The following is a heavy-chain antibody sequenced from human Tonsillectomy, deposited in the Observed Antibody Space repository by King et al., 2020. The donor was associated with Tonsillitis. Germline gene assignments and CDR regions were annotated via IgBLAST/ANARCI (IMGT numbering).Heavy chain of an antibody. CDR1: GFSLSTSGVS. Sequence: TLKESGPTLVKPTQTLTLTCTVSGFSLSTSGVSVGWIRQPPGKALEWLALIYWADDQRYSPSLKNRLTITKDTSKNHVVLTMTNMDPLDTATYYCAHLDTYGDFGDAFHIWGQGTVVTVSS. V-gene: IGHV2-5*02. J-gene: IGHJ3*02. CDR2: IYWADDQ. D-gene: IGHD4-17*01. CDR3: AHLDTYGDFGDAFHI.